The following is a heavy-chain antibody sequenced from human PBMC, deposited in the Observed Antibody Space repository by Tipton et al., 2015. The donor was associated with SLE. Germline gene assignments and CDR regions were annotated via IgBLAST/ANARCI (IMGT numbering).Heavy chain of an antibody. CDR2: ISTSSNYI. V-gene: IGHV3-21*01. Sequence: GSLRLSCAASGFTFNTYNMNWVRQAPGRGLEWVSSISTSSNYIYYADSVKGRFTISRDNANNSLYLEMNSLRVEDTAVYYCARHYDVLTSFDHWGLGTLVTVSS. J-gene: IGHJ4*02. CDR1: GFTFNTYN. D-gene: IGHD3-9*01. CDR3: ARHYDVLTSFDH.